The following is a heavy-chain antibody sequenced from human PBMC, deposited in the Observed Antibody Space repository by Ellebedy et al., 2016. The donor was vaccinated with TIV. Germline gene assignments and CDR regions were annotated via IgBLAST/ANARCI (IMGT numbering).Heavy chain of an antibody. CDR2: INSDGSST. V-gene: IGHV3-74*01. Sequence: PGGSLRLSCTASGFSSSSYWMHWVRQAPGKGLVWVSHINSDGSSTNYADSVKGRFTISRDNAKNTLYLQMNSLRAEDTAVYYCAFQRLGSVYWGQGTLVTVSS. D-gene: IGHD3-10*01. CDR3: AFQRLGSVY. J-gene: IGHJ4*02. CDR1: GFSSSSYW.